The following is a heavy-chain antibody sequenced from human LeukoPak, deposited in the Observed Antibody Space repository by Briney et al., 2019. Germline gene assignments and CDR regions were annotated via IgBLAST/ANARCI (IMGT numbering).Heavy chain of an antibody. CDR1: GFTFSSYG. D-gene: IGHD3-22*01. CDR2: IWHDGSNK. V-gene: IGHV3-33*01. Sequence: GGSLRLSCAASGFTFSSYGMHWVRQAPGEGLEWVAVIWHDGSNKYYADSVKGRFTISRDNSKNTLYLQMNSLRAEDTAVYYCARIHSLYYYDSSGYGAFDIWGQGTMVTVSS. CDR3: ARIHSLYYYDSSGYGAFDI. J-gene: IGHJ3*02.